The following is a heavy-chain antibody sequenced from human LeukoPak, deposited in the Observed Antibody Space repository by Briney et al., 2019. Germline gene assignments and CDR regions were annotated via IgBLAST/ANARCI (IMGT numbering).Heavy chain of an antibody. D-gene: IGHD3-22*01. Sequence: SETLSLTCTVSGGSISSYYWSWIRQPPGKGLEWIGYIYYSGSTNYNPSLKSRVTVSVDTSKNQFSLKLSSVTAADTAVYYCARNYDSSGYYLFGYWGQGTLVTVSS. CDR2: IYYSGST. CDR1: GGSISSYY. CDR3: ARNYDSSGYYLFGY. V-gene: IGHV4-59*12. J-gene: IGHJ4*02.